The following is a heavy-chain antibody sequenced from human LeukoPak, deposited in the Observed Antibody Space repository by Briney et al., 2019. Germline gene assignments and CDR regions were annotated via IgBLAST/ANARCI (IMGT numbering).Heavy chain of an antibody. V-gene: IGHV3-7*03. Sequence: GGSLRLSCIGSGFTFSKTWMMWVRQAPGKGLEWVANINQDGGAISYVDSVKGRFTISRDNAKNSLYLQMNSLRAEDTAVYYCARDRGDYWGQGTLVTVSS. CDR3: ARDRGDY. CDR1: GFTFSKTW. CDR2: INQDGGAI. J-gene: IGHJ4*02.